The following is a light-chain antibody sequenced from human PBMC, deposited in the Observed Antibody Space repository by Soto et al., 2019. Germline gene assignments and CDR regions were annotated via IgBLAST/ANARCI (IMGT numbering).Light chain of an antibody. CDR2: TVS. J-gene: IGKJ1*01. CDR3: QQYNSYGT. V-gene: IGKV1-5*03. CDR1: QTINNW. Sequence: DIQMTQSPSTLSASVGDTVTITCRASQTINNWLAWYQQKPGKAPKFLIYTVSTLEDGVPSRFSGSGSGTEFTLTISSLQPDDFATYYCQQYNSYGTFGQGTKVDI.